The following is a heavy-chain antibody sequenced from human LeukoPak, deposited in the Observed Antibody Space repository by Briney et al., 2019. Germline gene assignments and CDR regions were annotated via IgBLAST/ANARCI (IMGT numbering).Heavy chain of an antibody. CDR1: GFTFSSYW. J-gene: IGHJ4*02. CDR2: SRSGGST. Sequence: GGSLRLSCAASGFTFSSYWMTWVRQAPGKVLEWVSASRSGGSTYYADSVKGRFTISRDNSKNSLYLQMNSLRAEDTAVYYCARASGYSRQKYYFDYWGQGTLVTVSS. V-gene: IGHV3-23*01. CDR3: ARASGYSRQKYYFDY. D-gene: IGHD6-13*01.